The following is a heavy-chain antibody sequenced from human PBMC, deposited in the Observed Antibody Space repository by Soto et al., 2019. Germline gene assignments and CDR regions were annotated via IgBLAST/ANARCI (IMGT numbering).Heavy chain of an antibody. CDR2: IYYSGST. J-gene: IGHJ5*02. Sequence: QVQLQESGPGLVKPSQTLSLTCTVSGGSISSGDYYWSWIRQPPGKGLEWIGYIYYSGSTYYNPSLSSRVTLSVDTSTNQLSLKLSSVTAADTAVYYCARGSPATAIPCIWFDPWGQGTLVTVAS. CDR3: ARGSPATAIPCIWFDP. V-gene: IGHV4-30-4*01. CDR1: GGSISSGDYY. D-gene: IGHD2-21*01.